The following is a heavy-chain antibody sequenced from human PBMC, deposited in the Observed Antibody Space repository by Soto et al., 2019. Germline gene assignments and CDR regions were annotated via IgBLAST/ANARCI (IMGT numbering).Heavy chain of an antibody. V-gene: IGHV1-18*01. D-gene: IGHD6-13*01. Sequence: QVQLAQSGAEVKKPGASVKVPCTASGYTFTSYGISWVRQAPGQGLEWMAWINPYNGNTKNAEKSLGTVTVTTDTSTATASMEGRSLTSDATAVFYCARVGVGLAAPRVCRYLGQRTPVTVSS. J-gene: IGHJ4*02. CDR1: GYTFTSYG. CDR2: INPYNGNT. CDR3: ARVGVGLAAPRVCRY.